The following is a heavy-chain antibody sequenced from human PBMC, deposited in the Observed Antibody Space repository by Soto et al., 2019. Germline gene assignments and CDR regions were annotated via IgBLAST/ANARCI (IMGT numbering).Heavy chain of an antibody. V-gene: IGHV1-69-2*01. CDR2: VDPEDGET. CDR1: GYTFTDYY. CDR3: ATDSPQHRAYPDIVVVPAAQAYYYGMDV. J-gene: IGHJ6*02. D-gene: IGHD2-2*01. Sequence: EVQLVQSGAEVKKPGATVKISCKVSGYTFTDYYMHWVQQAPGKGLEWMGLVDPEDGETIYAEKFQGRVTITADTSTDTAYMELSSLRSEDTAVYYCATDSPQHRAYPDIVVVPAAQAYYYGMDVWGQGTTVTVSS.